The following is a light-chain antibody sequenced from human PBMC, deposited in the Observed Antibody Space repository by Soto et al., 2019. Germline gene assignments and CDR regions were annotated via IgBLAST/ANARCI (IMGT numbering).Light chain of an antibody. CDR1: SSNIGGTNY. CDR3: ASWYDRLGAVI. V-gene: IGLV1-47*02. CDR2: SNN. Sequence: QSVLTQPPSASGTPGQRVFISCSGSSSNIGGTNYAYWYQQLPGAAPKLLMHSNNLRPSGVPERISGSKSGTSASLAISCLRSEDEAVYYCASWYDRLGAVIFGGGTKLTVL. J-gene: IGLJ2*01.